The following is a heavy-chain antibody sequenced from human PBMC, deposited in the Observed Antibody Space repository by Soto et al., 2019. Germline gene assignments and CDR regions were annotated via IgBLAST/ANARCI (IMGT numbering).Heavy chain of an antibody. CDR1: GGTFSSYT. D-gene: IGHD3-22*01. V-gene: IGHV1-69*04. CDR2: IIPILGIA. CDR3: ARDVVEIGQSQGY. J-gene: IGHJ4*02. Sequence: ASVNVTCKASGGTFSSYTISWVRQAPGQGLEWMGRIIPILGIANYAQKFQGRVTITADKSTSTAYMELSSLRSEDTAVYYCARDVVEIGQSQGYWGQGILVTVST.